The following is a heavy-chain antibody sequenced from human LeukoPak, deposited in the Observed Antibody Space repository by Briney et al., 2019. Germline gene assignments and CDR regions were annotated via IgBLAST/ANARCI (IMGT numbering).Heavy chain of an antibody. CDR2: IKQDGSEK. J-gene: IGHJ2*01. D-gene: IGHD1-26*01. CDR3: ARDGTVGATTWYFDL. CDR1: GFTFSSYW. Sequence: GGSLRLSCAASGFTFSSYWMSWVRQAPGKGLEWVANIKQDGSEKYYVDSVKGRFTISRDNAKNSLYLQMNSLRAEDTAVYYCARDGTVGATTWYFDLWGRGTLVTVSS. V-gene: IGHV3-7*01.